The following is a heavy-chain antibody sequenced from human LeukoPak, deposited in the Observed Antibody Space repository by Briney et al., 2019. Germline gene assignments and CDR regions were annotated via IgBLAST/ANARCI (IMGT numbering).Heavy chain of an antibody. D-gene: IGHD6-19*01. CDR3: ARDRIAAVAGRILHDY. J-gene: IGHJ4*02. Sequence: SETLSLTCTVFGGSTSSYYWGWIRQPAGKGLEWIGRIYTSGSTNYNPSLKSRVTMSVDTSKNQFSLKLSSVTAADTAVYYCARDRIAAVAGRILHDYWGQGTLVTVSS. V-gene: IGHV4-4*07. CDR2: IYTSGST. CDR1: GGSTSSYY.